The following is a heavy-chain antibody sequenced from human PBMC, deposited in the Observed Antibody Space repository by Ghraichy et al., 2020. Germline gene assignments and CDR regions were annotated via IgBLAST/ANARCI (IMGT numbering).Heavy chain of an antibody. CDR1: GGSISSSNYY. J-gene: IGHJ5*02. CDR3: TKTYYDILTASFDP. CDR2: IYYSGST. V-gene: IGHV4-39*01. Sequence: SETLSLTCTVSGGSISSSNYYWGWIRQPPGKGLEWIGSIYYSGSTYYSPSLKHRVTISVDTSKNQFSLRLSSVTTADTAVYYCTKTYYDILTASFDPWGQGTLVTVSP. D-gene: IGHD3-9*01.